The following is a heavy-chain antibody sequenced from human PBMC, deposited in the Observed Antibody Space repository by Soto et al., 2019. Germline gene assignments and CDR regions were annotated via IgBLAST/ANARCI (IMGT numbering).Heavy chain of an antibody. CDR2: IIPILGIA. CDR3: AWFRGPSGMDL. D-gene: IGHD3-10*01. Sequence: QVQLVQSGAEVKKPGSSVKVSCKASGGTFSSYTISWVRQAPGQGLEWMGRIIPILGIANYAQKFQGRVTITADTSTSTAYMELSSPSSEDTAACYCAWFRGPSGMDLWGKGTTVTVSS. V-gene: IGHV1-69*02. J-gene: IGHJ6*04. CDR1: GGTFSSYT.